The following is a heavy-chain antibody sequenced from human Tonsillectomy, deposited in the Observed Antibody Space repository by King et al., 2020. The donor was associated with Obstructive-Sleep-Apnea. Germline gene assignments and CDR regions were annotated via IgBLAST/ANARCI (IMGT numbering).Heavy chain of an antibody. Sequence: QLVQSGAEVKKPGASVKVSCKASGYTFTSYDVNWVRQATGQGLEWMGWMNPNSGNTGYEQKFQGRVTMTRNTSISTAYMELGSLRSEDTAGYYCARVGRYGDYFDYWGQGTLVTVSS. CDR1: GYTFTSYD. CDR3: ARVGRYGDYFDY. V-gene: IGHV1-8*01. CDR2: MNPNSGNT. D-gene: IGHD4-17*01. J-gene: IGHJ4*02.